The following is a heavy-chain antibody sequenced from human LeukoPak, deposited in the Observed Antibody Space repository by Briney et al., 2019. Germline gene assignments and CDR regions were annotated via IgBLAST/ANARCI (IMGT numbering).Heavy chain of an antibody. CDR2: INHSGST. Sequence: PSETLSLTCAVYGGSFSGYYWSWIRQPPGKGLEWIGEINHSGSTNYNPFLKSRVTISVDTSKNQFPLKLSSVTAADTAVYYCARIGMGDYWGQGTLVTVSS. V-gene: IGHV4-34*01. D-gene: IGHD3-3*01. CDR1: GGSFSGYY. J-gene: IGHJ4*02. CDR3: ARIGMGDY.